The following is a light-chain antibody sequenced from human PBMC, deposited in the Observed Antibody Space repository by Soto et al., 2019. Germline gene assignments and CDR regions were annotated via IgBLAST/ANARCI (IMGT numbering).Light chain of an antibody. J-gene: IGLJ1*01. CDR3: SSYAGRNNVV. CDR2: DVT. Sequence: QSALTQPPSASGSPGQSVTISCTGTSSDIGVYNFVSWYQQHPDEAPKLIIYDVTRRPSGVPGRFSGSKSGNTAFLTVSGLQAEDEADYYCSSYAGRNNVVFGTGTKQTVL. CDR1: SSDIGVYNF. V-gene: IGLV2-8*01.